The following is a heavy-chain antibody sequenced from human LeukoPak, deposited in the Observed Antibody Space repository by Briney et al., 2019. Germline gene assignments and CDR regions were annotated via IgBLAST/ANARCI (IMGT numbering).Heavy chain of an antibody. J-gene: IGHJ4*02. V-gene: IGHV3-49*03. D-gene: IGHD2-15*01. CDR3: SREPHCSGDSCPPYFFDY. CDR1: GFTFGDYA. Sequence: GGSLRLSCIAAGFTFGDYATNWFRQAPGKGLEWVGFIRSKTYGGTTDYAASVKGRFTISRDDSKSIAYLQMNSLKTEDTAVYYCSREPHCSGDSCPPYFFDYWGQGTLVTVSS. CDR2: IRSKTYGGTT.